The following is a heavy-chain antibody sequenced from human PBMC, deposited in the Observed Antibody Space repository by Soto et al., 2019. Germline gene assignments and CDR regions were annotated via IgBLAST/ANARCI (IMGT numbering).Heavy chain of an antibody. Sequence: SXATLSLTCVVSGGCITSYHGSGIRQFPGKGLEWIAYTAYTVNTNYNPSLKSRVTISMDTSKNQLSLKLTSMTAADTAVYYCARDGGEGAYFDYWGQGTLVTVSS. V-gene: IGHV4-59*01. J-gene: IGHJ4*02. CDR2: TAYTVNT. CDR1: GGCITSYH. D-gene: IGHD3-3*01. CDR3: ARDGGEGAYFDY.